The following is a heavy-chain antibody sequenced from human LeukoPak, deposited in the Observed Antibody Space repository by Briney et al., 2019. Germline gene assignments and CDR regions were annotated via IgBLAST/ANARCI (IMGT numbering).Heavy chain of an antibody. CDR1: GGSISSYY. Sequence: SSETLSLTCTVSGGSISSYYWSWIRQPAGKGLEWIGRIYTSGSTNYNPSLKSRVTMSVDTSKNQFSLKLSSVTAADTAVYYCARGITMIVVVTQAWAFDIWGQGTMVTVSS. V-gene: IGHV4-4*07. D-gene: IGHD3-22*01. CDR3: ARGITMIVVVTQAWAFDI. J-gene: IGHJ3*02. CDR2: IYTSGST.